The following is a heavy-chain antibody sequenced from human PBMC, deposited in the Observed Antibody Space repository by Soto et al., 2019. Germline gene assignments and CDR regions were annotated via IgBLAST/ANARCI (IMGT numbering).Heavy chain of an antibody. CDR3: ARRHGDPSSAAGFDY. CDR2: IGTYSGRS. J-gene: IGHJ4*02. Sequence: QIQLVQSGAEVQRPGASVKVSCKASGYIFTDFSISWVRQAPGQALEWIGWIGTYSGRSDSAQKVRGRLTMTTDTSTTTAYMDLRSLRFDDTAVYYCARRHGDPSSAAGFDYWGQGTLVSVSS. V-gene: IGHV1-18*01. D-gene: IGHD2-15*01. CDR1: GYIFTDFS.